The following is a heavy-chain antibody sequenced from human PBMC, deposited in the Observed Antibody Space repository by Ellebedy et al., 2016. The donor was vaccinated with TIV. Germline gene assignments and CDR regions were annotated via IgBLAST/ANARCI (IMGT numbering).Heavy chain of an antibody. CDR3: ARDGTVPLYYFGY. D-gene: IGHD4-11*01. CDR2: INPSSGTT. CDR1: GYIFTSYY. J-gene: IGHJ4*02. Sequence: ASVKVSXXASGYIFTSYYMHWVRQAPGQGLEWMGIINPSSGTTSNAQKFQGRVTMTRDTSTSTVYMELSSLRSEDTAIYYCARDGTVPLYYFGYWGQGTLVTVSS. V-gene: IGHV1-46*03.